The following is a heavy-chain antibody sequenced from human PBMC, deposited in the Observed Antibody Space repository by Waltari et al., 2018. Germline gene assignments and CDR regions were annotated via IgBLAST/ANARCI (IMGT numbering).Heavy chain of an antibody. CDR1: GGTFSSYA. CDR2: IIPILGIA. Sequence: QVQLVQSGAEVKKPGSSVKVSCKASGGTFSSYAISWVRQAPGQGLEWMGGIIPILGIANYAQKFQGRVTITADESTSTAYMELSSLRSEDTAVYYCARGGADGSGSYFYYYYYYMDVWGKGTTVTVSS. V-gene: IGHV1-69*04. D-gene: IGHD3-10*01. J-gene: IGHJ6*03. CDR3: ARGGADGSGSYFYYYYYYMDV.